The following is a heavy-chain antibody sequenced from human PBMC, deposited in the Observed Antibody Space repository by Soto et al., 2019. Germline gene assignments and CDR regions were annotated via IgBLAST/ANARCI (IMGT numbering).Heavy chain of an antibody. D-gene: IGHD5-12*01. J-gene: IGHJ6*02. V-gene: IGHV4-31*03. Sequence: SETLSLTCTVSGGSISSGGYYWSWIRQHPGKGLEWIGYIYYSGSTYYNPSLKSRVTISVDTSKNQFSLKLSSVTAADTAVYYCARAHPDVDHYYYYGMDVWGQGTPVTVSS. CDR3: ARAHPDVDHYYYYGMDV. CDR1: GGSISSGGYY. CDR2: IYYSGST.